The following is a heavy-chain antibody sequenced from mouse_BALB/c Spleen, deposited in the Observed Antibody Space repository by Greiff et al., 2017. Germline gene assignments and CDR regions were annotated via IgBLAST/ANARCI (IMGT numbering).Heavy chain of an antibody. V-gene: IGHV2-6-7*01. Sequence: VQGVESGPGLVAPSQSLSITCTVSGFSLTGYGVNWVRQPPGKGLEWLGMIWGDGSTDYNSALKSRLSISKDNSKSQVFLKMNSLQTDDTARYYCASYYGSSYGYAMDYWGQGTSVTVSS. CDR2: IWGDGST. CDR3: ASYYGSSYGYAMDY. D-gene: IGHD1-1*01. J-gene: IGHJ4*01. CDR1: GFSLTGYG.